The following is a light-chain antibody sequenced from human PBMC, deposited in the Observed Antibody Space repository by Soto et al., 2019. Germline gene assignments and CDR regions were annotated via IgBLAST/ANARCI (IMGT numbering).Light chain of an antibody. Sequence: DIQMTQSPSTLSASVGDRVTITCRASQSISVWLAWYQQKAGKAPNLLIYKASRLESGVPSRFSGSGSETGFTLTISGLQPGYSATYYGQQYNSYSPTFGQGTKVEVK. J-gene: IGKJ1*01. CDR1: QSISVW. V-gene: IGKV1-5*03. CDR2: KAS. CDR3: QQYNSYSPT.